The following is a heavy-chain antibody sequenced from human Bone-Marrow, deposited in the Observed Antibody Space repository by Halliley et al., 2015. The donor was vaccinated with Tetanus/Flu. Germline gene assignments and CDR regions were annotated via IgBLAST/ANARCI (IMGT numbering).Heavy chain of an antibody. D-gene: IGHD3-10*01. J-gene: IGHJ4*02. Sequence: VYPAVPATTYSPAFQGQVTFSADRSTSTVYLHWSSLKASDTAVYYCARRFSSNYGSNWYHYFDVWGPGTLVTVSS. CDR2: VYPAVPAT. V-gene: IGHV5-51*01. CDR3: ARRFSSNYGSNWYHYFDV.